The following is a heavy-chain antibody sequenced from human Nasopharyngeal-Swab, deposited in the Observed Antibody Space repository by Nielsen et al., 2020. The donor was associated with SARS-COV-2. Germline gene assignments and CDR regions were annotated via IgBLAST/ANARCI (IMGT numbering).Heavy chain of an antibody. J-gene: IGHJ6*03. V-gene: IGHV1-69*13. D-gene: IGHD3-3*01. CDR2: IIPIFGTA. Sequence: SVKVSCKASGGTFSSYAISWVRQAPGQGLEWMGGIIPIFGTANYAQKFQGRVTITADESTSTAYMELSSLRSEDTAVYYCARDSGFLEWVLSRGGQAYYYYYMDVWGKGTTVTVSS. CDR3: ARDSGFLEWVLSRGGQAYYYYYMDV. CDR1: GGTFSSYA.